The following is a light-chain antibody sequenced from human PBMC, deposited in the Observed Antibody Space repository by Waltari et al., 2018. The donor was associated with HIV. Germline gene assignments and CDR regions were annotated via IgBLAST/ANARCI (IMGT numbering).Light chain of an antibody. Sequence: SYELTQPPSVSVSPGQTARITCSGHALPSQHASWYQQTPGQATVLVRYKDRESPSGITERFSGSKSGTTGTLISGGVQGYDEADYYCQSPDKDDSSHVVFGGGTKLTAL. CDR3: QSPDKDDSSHVV. CDR2: KDR. CDR1: ALPSQH. V-gene: IGLV3-25*03. J-gene: IGLJ2*01.